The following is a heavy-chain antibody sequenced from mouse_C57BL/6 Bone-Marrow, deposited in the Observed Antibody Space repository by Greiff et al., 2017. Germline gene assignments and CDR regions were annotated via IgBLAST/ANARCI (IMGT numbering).Heavy chain of an antibody. CDR3: ARWNYYGSSLFAY. CDR2: IHPNSGST. V-gene: IGHV1-64*01. CDR1: GYTFTSYW. Sequence: QVQLKQPGAELVKPGASVKLSCKASGYTFTSYWMHWVKQRPGQGLEWIGMIHPNSGSTNYNEKFKSKATLTVDKSSSTAYMQLSSLTSEDSAVYYCARWNYYGSSLFAYWGQGTLVTVSA. D-gene: IGHD1-1*01. J-gene: IGHJ3*01.